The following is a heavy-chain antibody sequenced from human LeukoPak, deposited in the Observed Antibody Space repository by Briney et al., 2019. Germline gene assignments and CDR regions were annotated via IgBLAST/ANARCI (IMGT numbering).Heavy chain of an antibody. D-gene: IGHD2-21*02. Sequence: GGSLRLSCAASGFTFSSYAMHWVRQAPGKGLEWVAVISYDGSNKYYADSVKGRFTISRGNSKNTQYLQMNSLRAEDTAVYYCASLAYCGGDCYSQSVFDYWGQGTLVTVSS. CDR2: ISYDGSNK. V-gene: IGHV3-30-3*01. CDR1: GFTFSSYA. J-gene: IGHJ4*02. CDR3: ASLAYCGGDCYSQSVFDY.